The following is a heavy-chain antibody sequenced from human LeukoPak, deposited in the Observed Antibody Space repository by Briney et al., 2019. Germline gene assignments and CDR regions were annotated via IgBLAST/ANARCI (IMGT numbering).Heavy chain of an antibody. Sequence: GESLKISCKGSGYTFTGYYMHWVRQAPGQGLEWMGWINPNSGGTNYAQKFQGRVTMTRDTSISTAYMELSRLRSDDTAVYYCARGHPNIAAAGTDFWGQGTLVTVSS. CDR1: GYTFTGYY. J-gene: IGHJ4*02. D-gene: IGHD6-13*01. V-gene: IGHV1-2*02. CDR2: INPNSGGT. CDR3: ARGHPNIAAAGTDF.